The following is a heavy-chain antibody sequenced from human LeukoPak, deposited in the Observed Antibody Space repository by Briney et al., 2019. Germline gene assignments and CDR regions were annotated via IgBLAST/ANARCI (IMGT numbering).Heavy chain of an antibody. CDR2: IYYSGST. CDR1: GGSISSYY. CDR3: AKAPFGRFEELDYFDY. J-gene: IGHJ4*02. V-gene: IGHV4-59*01. D-gene: IGHD3-10*01. Sequence: SETLSLTCTVSGGSISSYYWSWIRQPPGKGLEWIGYIYYSGSTNYNPSLKSRVTISVDTSKNQFSLKLSSVTAADTALYYCAKAPFGRFEELDYFDYWGQGTLVTVSS.